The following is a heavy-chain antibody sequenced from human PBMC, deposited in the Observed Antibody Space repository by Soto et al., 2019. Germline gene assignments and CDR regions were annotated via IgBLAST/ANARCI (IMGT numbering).Heavy chain of an antibody. CDR3: AKVRWGVVEMASNHFDY. V-gene: IGHV3-30*18. CDR2: ISYDGSNK. Sequence: GGSLRLSCAASGFTFSSYGMHWVRQAPGKGLEWVAVISYDGSNKYYADSVKGRFTISRDNSKNTLYLQMNSLRAEDTAVYYCAKVRWGVVEMASNHFDYWGQGTLVTVSS. CDR1: GFTFSSYG. D-gene: IGHD2-15*01. J-gene: IGHJ4*02.